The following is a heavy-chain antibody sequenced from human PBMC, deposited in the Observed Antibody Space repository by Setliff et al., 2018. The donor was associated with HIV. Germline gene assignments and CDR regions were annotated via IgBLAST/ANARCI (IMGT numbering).Heavy chain of an antibody. D-gene: IGHD3-3*01. CDR1: GGSFSDYY. V-gene: IGHV4-34*01. CDR3: ARVDGYYDFWSGPAGYFQP. J-gene: IGHJ1*01. CDR2: INYSGST. Sequence: SQTLSLTCAVYGGSFSDYYWSWIRQPPGKGLEWIGEINYSGSTYYNPSLKSRGAMSVDTSKNQFSLRLSSVTAADTAVYYCARVDGYYDFWSGPAGYFQPWGQGTLVTVSS.